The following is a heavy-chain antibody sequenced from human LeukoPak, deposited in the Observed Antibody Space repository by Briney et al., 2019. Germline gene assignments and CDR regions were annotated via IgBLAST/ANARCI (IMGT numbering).Heavy chain of an antibody. CDR3: ARVYYYDSSGYYQNAFDI. D-gene: IGHD3-22*01. V-gene: IGHV4-30-2*01. CDR1: GGSISSGGYY. J-gene: IGHJ3*02. Sequence: PSQTLSLTCTVSGGSISSGGYYWSWIRQPPGKGLEWIGYIYHSGSTYYNPSLKSRVTISVDRSKNQFSLKLSSVTAADTAVYYCARVYYYDSSGYYQNAFDIWGQGTMVTVSS. CDR2: IYHSGST.